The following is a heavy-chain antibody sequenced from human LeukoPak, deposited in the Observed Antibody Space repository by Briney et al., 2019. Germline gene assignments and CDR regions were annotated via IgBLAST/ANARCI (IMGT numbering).Heavy chain of an antibody. J-gene: IGHJ4*02. CDR3: ARDRGSRSSSWYVD. CDR2: IYHSGST. CDR1: GYSISSGYY. D-gene: IGHD6-13*01. V-gene: IGHV4-38-2*02. Sequence: SETLSLTCAVSGYSISSGYYWGWIRQPPGKGLEWIGSIYHSGSTYYNPSLKSRVTISVDTSKNQFSLKLSSVTAADTAVYYCARDRGSRSSSWYVDWGQGTLVTVSS.